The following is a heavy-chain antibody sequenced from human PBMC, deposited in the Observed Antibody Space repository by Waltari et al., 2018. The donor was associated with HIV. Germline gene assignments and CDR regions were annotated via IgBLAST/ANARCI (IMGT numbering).Heavy chain of an antibody. V-gene: IGHV4-39*02. Sequence: QLQLQESGPGLVKPSETRSLTCTVSGGSIRSRSYYWGWIRQSTGKGRVWIGSIYYSGRTYDNPSLKCRVTMSVDTSKNHFSLKWNSVSAADTAVYYCARLLYDSGGYYYFDYWGQGTLVTVPS. CDR1: GGSIRSRSYY. CDR3: ARLLYDSGGYYYFDY. J-gene: IGHJ4*02. CDR2: IYYSGRT. D-gene: IGHD3-22*01.